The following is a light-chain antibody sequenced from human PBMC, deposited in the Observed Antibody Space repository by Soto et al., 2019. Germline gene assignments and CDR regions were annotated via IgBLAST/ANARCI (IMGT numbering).Light chain of an antibody. CDR1: SSDVGGFNY. CDR2: EVT. V-gene: IGLV2-8*01. Sequence: QSALTQPPSASGSPGQSITISCTGTSSDVGGFNYVSWHQQHPGKAPKVIIYEVTKRPSGAPDRFSGSKSANTASLTVSGLQAEDEADYYCSSYAGSNNPLFVFGTGTKVTVL. J-gene: IGLJ1*01. CDR3: SSYAGSNNPLFV.